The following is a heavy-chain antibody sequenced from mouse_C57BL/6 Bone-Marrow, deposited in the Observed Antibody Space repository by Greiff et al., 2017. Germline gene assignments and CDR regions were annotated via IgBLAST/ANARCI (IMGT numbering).Heavy chain of an antibody. CDR3: ASHGYYGYLLDY. V-gene: IGHV5-9*01. J-gene: IGHJ2*01. D-gene: IGHD2-2*01. CDR1: GFTFSSYT. Sequence: DVMLVESGGGLVKPGGSLKLSCAASGFTFSSYTMSWVRQTPEKRLEWVATISGGGGNTYYPDSVKGRFTISRDNAKNTLYLQMSSLRSEDTALYYSASHGYYGYLLDYWGQGTTLTVSS. CDR2: ISGGGGNT.